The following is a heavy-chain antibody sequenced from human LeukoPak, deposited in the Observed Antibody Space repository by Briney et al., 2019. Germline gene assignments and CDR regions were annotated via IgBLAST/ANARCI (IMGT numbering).Heavy chain of an antibody. J-gene: IGHJ4*02. V-gene: IGHV1-46*01. CDR2: INPSGGST. CDR1: GYTFTSYY. D-gene: IGHD3-22*01. Sequence: ASVKVSCKASGYTFTSYYMHWVRQAPGQGLEWMGIINPSGGSTSYAQKFQGRVTMTRDMSTSTVYMELSSLRSEDTAVYYCARDVGGTYYYDSSGYYPDYWGQGTLVTVSS. CDR3: ARDVGGTYYYDSSGYYPDY.